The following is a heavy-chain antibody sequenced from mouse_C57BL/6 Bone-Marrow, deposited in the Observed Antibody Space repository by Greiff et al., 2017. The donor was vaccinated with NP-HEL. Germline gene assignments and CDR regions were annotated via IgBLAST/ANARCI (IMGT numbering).Heavy chain of an antibody. CDR1: GFNIKDDY. D-gene: IGHD2-4*01. Sequence: VQLRQSGAELVRPGASVKLSCTASGFNIKDDYMHWVKQRPEQGLEWIGWIDPENGDTEYASKFQGKATITADTSSNTAYLQLSSLTSEDTAVYYCTTVYYDYDDGYYFDYWGQGTTLTVSS. J-gene: IGHJ2*01. V-gene: IGHV14-4*01. CDR2: IDPENGDT. CDR3: TTVYYDYDDGYYFDY.